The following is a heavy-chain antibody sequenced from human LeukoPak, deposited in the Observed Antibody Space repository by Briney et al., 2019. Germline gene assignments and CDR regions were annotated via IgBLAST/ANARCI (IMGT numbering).Heavy chain of an antibody. CDR3: ARAVGLYCSSTSCSQTYYFDY. V-gene: IGHV1-8*03. CDR1: GYTFTTYG. D-gene: IGHD2-2*01. CDR2: MNPNSGNT. J-gene: IGHJ4*02. Sequence: ASVKVSCKASGYTFTTYGINWVRQATGQGLEWMGWMNPNSGNTGYAQKFQGRVTITRNTSISTAYMELSSLRSEDTAVYYCARAVGLYCSSTSCSQTYYFDYWGQGTLVTVSS.